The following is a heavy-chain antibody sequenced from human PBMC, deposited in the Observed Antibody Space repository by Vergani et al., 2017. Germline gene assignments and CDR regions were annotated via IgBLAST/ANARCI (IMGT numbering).Heavy chain of an antibody. CDR3: ARFFPANRYYDFWSGGNYYYGMDV. Sequence: VQLVESGGGVVQPGRSLRLSCAASGFTFSSYSMNWVRQAPGKGLEWVSSISSSSSYIYYADSVKGRFTISRDNAKKSLYLQMNSLRAEDTAVYYCARFFPANRYYDFWSGGNYYYGMDVWGQGTTVTVSS. CDR2: ISSSSSYI. D-gene: IGHD3-3*01. J-gene: IGHJ6*02. V-gene: IGHV3-21*01. CDR1: GFTFSSYS.